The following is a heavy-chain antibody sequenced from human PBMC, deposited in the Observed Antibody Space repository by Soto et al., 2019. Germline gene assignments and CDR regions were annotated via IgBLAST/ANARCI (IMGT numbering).Heavy chain of an antibody. V-gene: IGHV4-31*03. CDR2: IYYSGTT. Sequence: SETLSLTCTVSGGSIISGGYYWNWIRQPPGKGLEWIGYIYYSGTTYYNPSLKSRLTISVDTSKNQFSLKLSSVTVADTAVYYCARGDEVSGDCDCWGQGTQVTVSS. D-gene: IGHD2-21*02. CDR3: ARGDEVSGDCDC. CDR1: GGSIISGGYY. J-gene: IGHJ4*02.